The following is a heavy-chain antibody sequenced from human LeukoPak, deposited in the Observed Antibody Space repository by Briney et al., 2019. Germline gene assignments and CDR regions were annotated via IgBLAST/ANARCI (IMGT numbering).Heavy chain of an antibody. CDR3: TRSLKYFDY. Sequence: PGGSLRLSCAASGFTVSSHYMSWVRQAPGKGLEWVSLIETVGTTYYGDSVQGRFTISRDNSKNTLYLQMNSLRAEDSAVYYCTRSLKYFDYWGQGTLVTVSS. V-gene: IGHV3-66*01. CDR1: GFTVSSHY. J-gene: IGHJ4*02. CDR2: IETVGTT.